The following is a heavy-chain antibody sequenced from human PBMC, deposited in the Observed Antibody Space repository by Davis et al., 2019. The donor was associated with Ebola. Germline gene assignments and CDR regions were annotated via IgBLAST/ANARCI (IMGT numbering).Heavy chain of an antibody. CDR3: ARSTVTNHGMDV. CDR1: GFIVSSSH. D-gene: IGHD4-17*01. CDR2: IYSGGSK. Sequence: GESLKISCAASGFIVSSSHMNWVRQAPGKGLEWVSVIYSGGSKYYADSVKGRFTISRDNSKNTVYLQMSSLSAEDTAVYYCARSTVTNHGMDVWGQGTTVTVSS. V-gene: IGHV3-53*05. J-gene: IGHJ6*02.